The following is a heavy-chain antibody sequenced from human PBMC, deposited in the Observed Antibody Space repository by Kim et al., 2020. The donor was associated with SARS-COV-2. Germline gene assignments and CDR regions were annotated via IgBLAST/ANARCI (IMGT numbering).Heavy chain of an antibody. CDR3: ARDIGSGSYYPNDAFDI. V-gene: IGHV7-4-1*02. CDR2: INTNTGNP. D-gene: IGHD3-10*01. CDR1: GYTFTSYA. J-gene: IGHJ3*02. Sequence: ASVKVSCKASGYTFTSYAMNWVRQAPGQGLEWMGWINTNTGNPTYAQGFTGRFVFSLDTSVSTAYLQISSLKAEDTAVYYCARDIGSGSYYPNDAFDIWGQGTMVTVSS.